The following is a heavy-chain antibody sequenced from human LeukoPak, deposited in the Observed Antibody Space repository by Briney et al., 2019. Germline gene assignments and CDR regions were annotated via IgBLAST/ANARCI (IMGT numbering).Heavy chain of an antibody. CDR1: GYTFFDYY. Sequence: ASVKVSCKASGYTFFDYYINWVRQAPGQGLEWMGWISTNSGVTNYAQKFQVRVTMTRDTSVSTAYMELTSLTSDDTAVYYCARDIVVVPLVMGWFDPWGQGTLVTVSS. D-gene: IGHD2-2*01. CDR3: ARDIVVVPLVMGWFDP. J-gene: IGHJ5*02. CDR2: ISTNSGVT. V-gene: IGHV1-2*02.